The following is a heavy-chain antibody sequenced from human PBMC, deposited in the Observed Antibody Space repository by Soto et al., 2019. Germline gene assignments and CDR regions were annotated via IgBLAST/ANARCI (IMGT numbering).Heavy chain of an antibody. V-gene: IGHV1-3*01. D-gene: IGHD2-15*01. CDR3: AITVGYGMDV. CDR1: GYSLTTYS. J-gene: IGHJ6*02. Sequence: ASVKVSCKASGYSLTTYSMHWVRQAPGQRLEWMGWMNPLNGDTKYSQRFQGRLTIIRDTSASTAYMELSSLRSDDTAVYYCAITVGYGMDVWGQGTTVTVSS. CDR2: MNPLNGDT.